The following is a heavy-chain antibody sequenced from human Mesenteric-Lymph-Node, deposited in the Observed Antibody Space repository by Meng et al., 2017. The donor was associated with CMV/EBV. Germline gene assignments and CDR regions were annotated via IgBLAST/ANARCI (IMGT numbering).Heavy chain of an antibody. CDR3: ARSASWGGFDY. Sequence: LTCTVAGGASRSTNWWSWVRQPPGKGLEWIGQIYHSGSTNYNPSLKSRVTISVDKSKNQFSLKLSSVTAADTAVYYCARSASWGGFDYWGQGTLVTVSS. CDR1: GGASRSTNW. D-gene: IGHD2-21*01. V-gene: IGHV4-4*02. CDR2: IYHSGST. J-gene: IGHJ4*02.